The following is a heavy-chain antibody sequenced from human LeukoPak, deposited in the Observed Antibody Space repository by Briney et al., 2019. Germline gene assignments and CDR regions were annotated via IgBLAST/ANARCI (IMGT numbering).Heavy chain of an antibody. Sequence: GGSLRLSCAASGFTVSSNYMSWVRQAPGKGLEWVSVIYSGGSTYYADSVKGRFTISRDNSKNTLYLQMNSLRAEDTAVYYCAKRPAPDYGDSYDAFDIWGQGTMVTVSS. D-gene: IGHD4-17*01. V-gene: IGHV3-66*01. CDR1: GFTVSSNY. CDR2: IYSGGST. CDR3: AKRPAPDYGDSYDAFDI. J-gene: IGHJ3*02.